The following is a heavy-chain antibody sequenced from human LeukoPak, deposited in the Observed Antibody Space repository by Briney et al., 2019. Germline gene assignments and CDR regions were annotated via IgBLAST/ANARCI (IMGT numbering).Heavy chain of an antibody. D-gene: IGHD4-17*01. V-gene: IGHV3-7*03. CDR1: EFIFSGYW. Sequence: GGSLRLSCAASEFIFSGYWMNWVRQAPGKGLEWVANIKQDGSEKQYVDSVRGRFTISRDNAKNSLYLQMNSLRAEDTAVYYCAKEGSNYGDYGLLHWGQGTLVTVSS. CDR2: IKQDGSEK. J-gene: IGHJ4*02. CDR3: AKEGSNYGDYGLLH.